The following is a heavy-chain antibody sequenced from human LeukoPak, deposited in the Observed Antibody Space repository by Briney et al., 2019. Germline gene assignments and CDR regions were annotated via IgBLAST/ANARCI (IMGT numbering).Heavy chain of an antibody. CDR1: GFIFSSCS. CDR2: ISSHSSTI. J-gene: IGHJ5*02. D-gene: IGHD3-10*01. CDR3: ARDGSAGSYLNWFDP. Sequence: GGSLRLSCTGSGFIFSSCSMNWVRQAPGKGLEWISYISSHSSTIYYADSVRGRFTISRDNDKRSVYLQMSSLRVEDTAVYYCARDGSAGSYLNWFDPWGQGTLVTVSS. V-gene: IGHV3-48*01.